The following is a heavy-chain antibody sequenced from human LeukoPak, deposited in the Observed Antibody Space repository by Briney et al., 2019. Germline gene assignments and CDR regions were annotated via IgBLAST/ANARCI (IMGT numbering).Heavy chain of an antibody. CDR3: ARSSSGYYDY. V-gene: IGHV3-74*01. J-gene: IGHJ4*02. CDR1: GFTISNYW. Sequence: GGSLRLPCAASGFTISNYWMHWVRQAPGKGLVWVSRINSDGSNTIYADSVKGRFTVSRDNAKNTLYLQMNSLRAEDTAVYYCARSSSGYYDYWGQGTLVTVSS. CDR2: INSDGSNT. D-gene: IGHD2/OR15-2a*01.